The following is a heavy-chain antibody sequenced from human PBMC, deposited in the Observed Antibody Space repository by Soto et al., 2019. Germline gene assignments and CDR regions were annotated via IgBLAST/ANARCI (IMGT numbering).Heavy chain of an antibody. V-gene: IGHV1-18*01. CDR3: ARDQYYDYVWGSWPNYYYYGMDV. D-gene: IGHD3-16*01. J-gene: IGHJ6*02. CDR1: GYTFTSYG. CDR2: ISAYNGNT. Sequence: QVQLVQSGAEVKKPGASVKVSCKASGYTFTSYGISWVRQAPGQGLEWMGWISAYNGNTNYAQKLQGRVIMTTDTSTSTAYMELRSLRSDDTAVYYCARDQYYDYVWGSWPNYYYYGMDVWGQGTTVTVSS.